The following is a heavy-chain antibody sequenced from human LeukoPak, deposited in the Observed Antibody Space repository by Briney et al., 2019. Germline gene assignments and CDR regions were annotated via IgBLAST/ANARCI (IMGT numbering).Heavy chain of an antibody. V-gene: IGHV1-8*01. J-gene: IGHJ5*02. CDR1: GCTFTTYD. D-gene: IGHD1-26*01. Sequence: EASVKVSCKASGCTFTTYDINWVRQATGQGLERMGWMNPNSGNTGYAQKFQGRVTMTRNTSISTAYMELSSLRSEDTAVYYCARYIVGATYDWFDPWGQGTLVTVSS. CDR2: MNPNSGNT. CDR3: ARYIVGATYDWFDP.